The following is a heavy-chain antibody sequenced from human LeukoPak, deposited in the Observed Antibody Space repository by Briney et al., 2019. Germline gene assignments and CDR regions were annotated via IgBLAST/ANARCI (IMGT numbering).Heavy chain of an antibody. Sequence: SETLSLICTVSGGSISSGDYYWSWIRQPPGKGLEWIGYIYYSGNTYYNPSLKSRVTISLDTSNNQFSLKLSSVTAADTAVYYCARDLSPHGFDPWGQGILVTVSS. CDR1: GGSISSGDYY. J-gene: IGHJ5*02. CDR3: ARDLSPHGFDP. V-gene: IGHV4-30-4*01. CDR2: IYYSGNT.